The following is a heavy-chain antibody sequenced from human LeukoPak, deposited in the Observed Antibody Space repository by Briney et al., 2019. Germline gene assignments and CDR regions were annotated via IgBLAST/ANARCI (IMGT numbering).Heavy chain of an antibody. V-gene: IGHV1-8*01. CDR1: GYTFTSYD. Sequence: ASVKVSCKASGYTFTSYDIKWVRQATGQGLEWVGWMNPNSGNTGYAQKFQGRVTMTRNTSISTAYMELSSLRSEDTAVYYCARGRYSGYVRRGADYVWGSHPASSDFDYWGQGTLVTVSS. CDR3: ARGRYSGYVRRGADYVWGSHPASSDFDY. CDR2: MNPNSGNT. D-gene: IGHD3-16*01. J-gene: IGHJ4*02.